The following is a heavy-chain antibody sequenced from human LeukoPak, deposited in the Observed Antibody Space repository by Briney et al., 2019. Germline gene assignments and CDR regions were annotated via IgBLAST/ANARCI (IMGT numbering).Heavy chain of an antibody. Sequence: GGSLRLSCVASGFAFSNFWMTWVRQGPGKGPEWLATIRQDGGDKWYVDSVKGRFTISRDNAKNSLYLQMNSLRAEDTAVYYCARHHSSGWGAWGQGTLVNVSS. CDR3: ARHHSSGWGA. CDR1: GFAFSNFW. CDR2: IRQDGGDK. J-gene: IGHJ5*02. V-gene: IGHV3-7*01. D-gene: IGHD6-19*01.